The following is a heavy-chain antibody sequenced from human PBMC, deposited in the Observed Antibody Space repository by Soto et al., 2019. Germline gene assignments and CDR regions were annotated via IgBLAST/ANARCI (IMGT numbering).Heavy chain of an antibody. CDR3: ARDGYDGSGSPYPAF. J-gene: IGHJ4*02. CDR1: GASMSEYF. CDR2: IYYLGST. D-gene: IGHD3-10*01. V-gene: IGHV4-59*01. Sequence: SETLSLTCTVSGASMSEYFWSWIRQSPGKGLEWIGYIYYLGSTDYNPSLKSRVTISVDTSKRQFSLRLTSVTAADTAVYYCARDGYDGSGSPYPAFWGPGTQVTVSA.